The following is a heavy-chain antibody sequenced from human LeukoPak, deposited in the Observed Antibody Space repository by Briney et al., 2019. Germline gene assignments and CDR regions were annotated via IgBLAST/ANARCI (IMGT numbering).Heavy chain of an antibody. CDR2: ISGSGGTT. D-gene: IGHD3-10*01. V-gene: IGHV3-23*01. CDR1: GFTFRTYA. CDR3: AKESGRYYNSGSLGPHYFDY. Sequence: GGSLRLSCAASGFTFRTYAMTWVRQAPRKGLEWVSGISGSGGTTYYADSVKGRFTISRDNSRNTLYLEMNSLRAEDTAVYYCAKESGRYYNSGSLGPHYFDYWGQGTLVTVSS. J-gene: IGHJ4*02.